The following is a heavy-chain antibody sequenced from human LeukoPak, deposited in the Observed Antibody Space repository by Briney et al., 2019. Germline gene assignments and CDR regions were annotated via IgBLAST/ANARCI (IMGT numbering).Heavy chain of an antibody. CDR3: AKDGHRPDVFTTRIVVAGYVDL. J-gene: IGHJ4*02. D-gene: IGHD6-19*01. CDR1: GFTFTTYS. V-gene: IGHV3-23*01. Sequence: GGSLRLSCRASGFTFTTYSMNWLRQAPGKGLEWVSVIRAEGDPTYYADSVKGRFTISRDNSKNMLYLQMNSLRAEDTAIYYCAKDGHRPDVFTTRIVVAGYVDLWGQGPLVTVS. CDR2: IRAEGDPT.